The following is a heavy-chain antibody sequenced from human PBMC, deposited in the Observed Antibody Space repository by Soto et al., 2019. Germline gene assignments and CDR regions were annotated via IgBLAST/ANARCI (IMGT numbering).Heavy chain of an antibody. Sequence: SETLSLTCAVSGYSISTGFNWAWIRQPPGKGLEWIGSIYYSGSTNYNPSLKSRVTISVDTSKNQFSLKLSSVTAADTAVYYCASNYDFWSGYSNWGQGTLVTVSS. J-gene: IGHJ4*02. V-gene: IGHV4-38-2*01. CDR2: IYYSGST. CDR1: GYSISTGFN. D-gene: IGHD3-3*01. CDR3: ASNYDFWSGYSN.